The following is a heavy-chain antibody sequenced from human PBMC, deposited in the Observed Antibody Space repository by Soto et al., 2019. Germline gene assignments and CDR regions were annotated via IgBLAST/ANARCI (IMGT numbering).Heavy chain of an antibody. J-gene: IGHJ4*02. Sequence: SETLSLTCTVSGGSISSGDYYWSWIRQPPGKGLEWIGYIYYSGSTYYNPSLKSRVTISVDTSKNQFSLKLSSVTAADTAVYYCARVYYDSSGYYNTDYFGYWGQGTLVTVSS. CDR2: IYYSGST. CDR3: ARVYYDSSGYYNTDYFGY. CDR1: GGSISSGDYY. V-gene: IGHV4-30-4*01. D-gene: IGHD3-22*01.